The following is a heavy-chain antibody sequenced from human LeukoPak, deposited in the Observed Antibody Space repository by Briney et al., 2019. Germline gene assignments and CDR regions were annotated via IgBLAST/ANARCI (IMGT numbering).Heavy chain of an antibody. V-gene: IGHV3-33*06. D-gene: IGHD3-10*01. J-gene: IGHJ4*02. CDR3: AKDSGPFGELLDY. CDR2: IWYVGSNK. Sequence: PGRSLRLSCAASGFTFSSYGMHWVRQAPGKGLEWVAVIWYVGSNKYYADSVKGRFTISRDNSKNTLYLQMSSLRAEDTAVYYCAKDSGPFGELLDYWGQGTLVTVSS. CDR1: GFTFSSYG.